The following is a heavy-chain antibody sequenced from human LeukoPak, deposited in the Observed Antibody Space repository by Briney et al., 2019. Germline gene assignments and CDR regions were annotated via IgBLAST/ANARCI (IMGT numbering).Heavy chain of an antibody. Sequence: PSETQSLTCTVSGGSISSSSYYWGWIRQPPGKGLEWIGSIYYSGSTYYNPSLKSRVTISVDTSKNQFSLKLSSVTAADTAVYYCARLPESNAYDPIDYWGQGTLVTVSS. V-gene: IGHV4-39*01. J-gene: IGHJ4*02. CDR3: ARLPESNAYDPIDY. D-gene: IGHD5-12*01. CDR2: IYYSGST. CDR1: GGSISSSSYY.